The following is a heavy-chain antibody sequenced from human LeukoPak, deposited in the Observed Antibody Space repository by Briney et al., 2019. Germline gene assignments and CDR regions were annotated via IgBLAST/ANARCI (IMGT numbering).Heavy chain of an antibody. V-gene: IGHV3-74*01. CDR1: GFTFSSYW. Sequence: PGGSLRLSCAASGFTFSSYWMHWVRQAAGKGLVWVSRINSDGSSTSYADSVKGRFTISRDNSKNTLYLQMNSLRAEDTAVYYCAKDPDVDLSFDYWGQGTLVTVSS. CDR2: INSDGSST. J-gene: IGHJ4*02. D-gene: IGHD3/OR15-3a*01. CDR3: AKDPDVDLSFDY.